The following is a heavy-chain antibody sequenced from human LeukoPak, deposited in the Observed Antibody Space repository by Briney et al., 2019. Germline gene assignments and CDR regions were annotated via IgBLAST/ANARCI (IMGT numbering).Heavy chain of an antibody. J-gene: IGHJ3*02. CDR2: IYYSGST. D-gene: IGHD3-22*01. Sequence: SETLSLTCTVSGGSISSGGYYWSWLRQHPGKGLEWIGCIYYSGSTYYNPSLKSRVTMSADTSNNQFSLKLSSVTAADTAVYYCAREVEVVVITRRAKAFDIWGQGTMVTVSS. V-gene: IGHV4-31*03. CDR3: AREVEVVVITRRAKAFDI. CDR1: GGSISSGGYY.